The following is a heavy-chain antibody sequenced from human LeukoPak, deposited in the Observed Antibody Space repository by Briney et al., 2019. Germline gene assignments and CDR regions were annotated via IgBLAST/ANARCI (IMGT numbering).Heavy chain of an antibody. J-gene: IGHJ4*02. V-gene: IGHV3-30*02. D-gene: IGHD6-13*01. Sequence: GGSLRLSCGASGFSFGSYAMHWVRQAPGKGLEWVAFIWYDGTKEYYADSVKGRFSVSRDNSENTVSLQMNGLRDDDSAVYYCAKDVAASGTNFDSWGQGTLVTVSS. CDR1: GFSFGSYA. CDR2: IWYDGTKE. CDR3: AKDVAASGTNFDS.